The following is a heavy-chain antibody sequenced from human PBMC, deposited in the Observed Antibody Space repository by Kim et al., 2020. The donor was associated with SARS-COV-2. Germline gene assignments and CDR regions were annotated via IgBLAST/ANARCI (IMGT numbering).Heavy chain of an antibody. V-gene: IGHV6-1*01. D-gene: IGHD2-21*01. J-gene: IGHJ4*02. CDR3: AIGLAKAFDY. CDR2: TYFRSKWYT. Sequence: SQTLSLTCAISGDSVSSNTASWTWIRQSPSRGLEWLGTTYFRSKWYTDYSVSVRSRLTINPDTSKNYVSLQLNSVTPEDTAMYYCAIGLAKAFDYWGQGT. CDR1: GDSVSSNTAS.